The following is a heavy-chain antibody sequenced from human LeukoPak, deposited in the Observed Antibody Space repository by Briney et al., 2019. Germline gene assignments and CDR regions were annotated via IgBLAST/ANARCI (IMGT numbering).Heavy chain of an antibody. CDR1: GYTFTSYY. V-gene: IGHV1-46*01. J-gene: IGHJ4*02. D-gene: IGHD6-25*01. Sequence: ASVEVSCKASGYTFTSYYMHWMRQAPGQGPEWMGIINPRGGSTDYAQKFQGRITMTSDTSTSTVYMELNSLRSDDTAVYFCARVGSAAATADYWGQGTLVTVSS. CDR2: INPRGGST. CDR3: ARVGSAAATADY.